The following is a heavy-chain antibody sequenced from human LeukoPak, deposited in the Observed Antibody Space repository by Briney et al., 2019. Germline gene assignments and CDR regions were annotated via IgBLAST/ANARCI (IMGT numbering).Heavy chain of an antibody. V-gene: IGHV1-69*13. CDR2: IIPLLGTP. J-gene: IGHJ6*02. D-gene: IGHD4-17*01. CDR3: AEDSSMVTTRAPYYYYYLDV. CDR1: GGTFTNYA. Sequence: GASVKVSCKASGGTFTNYAISWVRQAPGQGLEWMGGIIPLLGTPNYAQKFQGRVTITADDSTSTAYMELTSRRSEDTAVYYCAEDSSMVTTRAPYYYYYLDVWGQGTTVTVSS.